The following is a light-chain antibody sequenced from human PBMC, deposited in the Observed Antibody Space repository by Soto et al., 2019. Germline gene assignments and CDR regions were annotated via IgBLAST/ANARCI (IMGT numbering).Light chain of an antibody. V-gene: IGKV3-20*01. J-gene: IGKJ4*01. CDR2: RAS. CDR3: QQYGSSPLT. CDR1: QSDSSAY. Sequence: EIVLTQSPGTLSLSPGERATLSCRASQSDSSAYLAWYQQKPGQTPKVLIYRASSRATGIPDRFSGSGSGTDFTLTISRLEPEDFAVYYCQQYGSSPLTFGGGTKVEIK.